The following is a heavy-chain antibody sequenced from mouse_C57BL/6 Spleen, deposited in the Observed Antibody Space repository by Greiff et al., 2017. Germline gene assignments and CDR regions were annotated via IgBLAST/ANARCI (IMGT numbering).Heavy chain of an antibody. V-gene: IGHV1-82*01. CDR2: IYPGDGDT. Sequence: VQLQQSGPELVKPGASVKISCKASGYAFSSSWMNWVKQRPGKGLEWIGRIYPGDGDTNYNGKFKGKATLTADKSSSTAYMQLSSLTSEDSAVXFCARKELGYAMDYWGQGTSVTVSS. J-gene: IGHJ4*01. D-gene: IGHD4-1*01. CDR1: GYAFSSSW. CDR3: ARKELGYAMDY.